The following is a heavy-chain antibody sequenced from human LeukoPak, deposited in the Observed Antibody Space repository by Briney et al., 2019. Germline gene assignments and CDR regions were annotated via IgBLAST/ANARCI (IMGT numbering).Heavy chain of an antibody. CDR2: INHSGST. D-gene: IGHD3-22*01. J-gene: IGHJ3*02. Sequence: PSETLSLTCAVYGGSFSGYYWSWIRQPPGKGLEWIGEINHSGSTNYNPSLKSRITISLDTSKNQFSLKLSSVTAADTAVYYCARDSFNYYDSSGYYGAFDIWGQGTMVTVSS. V-gene: IGHV4-34*01. CDR1: GGSFSGYY. CDR3: ARDSFNYYDSSGYYGAFDI.